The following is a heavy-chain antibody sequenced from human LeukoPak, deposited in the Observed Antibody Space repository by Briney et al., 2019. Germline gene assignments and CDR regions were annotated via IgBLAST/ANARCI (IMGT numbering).Heavy chain of an antibody. CDR1: GFTFDDYA. CDR3: AKGLYSSGWSGFDY. V-gene: IGHV3-9*01. J-gene: IGHJ4*02. CDR2: ISWNSGSI. Sequence: GGSLRLSCAASGFTFDDYAMHWVRRAPGKGLEWVSGISWNSGSIAYADSVKGRFTISRDNARNSLYLQMNGLRAEDTALYYCAKGLYSSGWSGFDYWGQGTLVTVSS. D-gene: IGHD6-19*01.